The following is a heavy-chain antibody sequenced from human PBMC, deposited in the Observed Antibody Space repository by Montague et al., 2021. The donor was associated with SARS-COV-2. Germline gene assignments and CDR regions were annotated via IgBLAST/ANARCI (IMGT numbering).Heavy chain of an antibody. Sequence: SKTRSLTCSVSSGSIISSGYYWGWIHQPPGKELEWIGNIYYSGTTYYNPSLQSRGTISVDTSKNHLSLRLSSVTAADAAVYFCARGMIRGVTTPFDYWGQGSQVTVSS. CDR2: IYYSGTT. D-gene: IGHD3-10*01. CDR3: ARGMIRGVTTPFDY. CDR1: SGSIISSGYY. V-gene: IGHV4-39*02. J-gene: IGHJ4*02.